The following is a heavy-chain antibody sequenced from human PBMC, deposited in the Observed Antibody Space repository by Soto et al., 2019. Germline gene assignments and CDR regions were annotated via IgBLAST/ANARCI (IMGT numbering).Heavy chain of an antibody. V-gene: IGHV3-23*01. D-gene: IGHD2-2*01. J-gene: IGHJ1*01. Sequence: GGSLRLSCAASGFTFSSYAMSWVRQAPGKGLEWVSAISGSGGSTYYADSVKGRFTISRDNSKNTLYLQMNSLRAEDTAVYYCAKRYGSIPTCYAPAENFRHWGQAPWSPSPQ. CDR2: ISGSGGST. CDR1: GFTFSSYA. CDR3: AKRYGSIPTCYAPAENFRH.